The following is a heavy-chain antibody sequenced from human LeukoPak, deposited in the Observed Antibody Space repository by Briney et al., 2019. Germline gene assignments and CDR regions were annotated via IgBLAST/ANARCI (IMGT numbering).Heavy chain of an antibody. CDR3: ARSSMSSAQRFAIDY. J-gene: IGHJ4*02. Sequence: PSETLSLTYTVSGGSISPYSWNWIRQPPGKGLEWIGYIYYTGGTSYLPSLKSRLTISVDTSKNQFSLNLTSVTAADTAVYYCARSSMSSAQRFAIDYWGQGTLVTVSS. D-gene: IGHD6-19*01. V-gene: IGHV4-59*01. CDR2: IYYTGGT. CDR1: GGSISPYS.